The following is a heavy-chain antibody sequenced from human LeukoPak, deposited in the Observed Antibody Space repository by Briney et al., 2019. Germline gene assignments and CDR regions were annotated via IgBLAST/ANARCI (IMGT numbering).Heavy chain of an antibody. Sequence: PGGSLRLSCAASGFTFSSYAMSWVRQAPGKGLEWVSAISGSGGSTYYADSVKGRFTISRANAKNSLYLQMNSLRAEDTAVYYCARVLTVGVDYWGQGTLVTVSS. J-gene: IGHJ4*02. CDR2: ISGSGGST. V-gene: IGHV3-23*01. CDR3: ARVLTVGVDY. CDR1: GFTFSSYA. D-gene: IGHD1-26*01.